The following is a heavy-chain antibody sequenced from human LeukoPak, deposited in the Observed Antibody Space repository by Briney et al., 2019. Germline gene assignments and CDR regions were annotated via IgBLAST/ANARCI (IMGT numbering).Heavy chain of an antibody. Sequence: ETLSLTCTVSGGSISSYYWSWIRQPPGKGLEWIGYIYYSGSTNYNPSLKSRVTMSVDTSKNQFSLKLSSVTAADTAVYYCARALHSSGWPSIDYWGQGTLVTVSS. CDR2: IYYSGST. J-gene: IGHJ4*02. CDR1: GGSISSYY. CDR3: ARALHSSGWPSIDY. D-gene: IGHD6-19*01. V-gene: IGHV4-59*12.